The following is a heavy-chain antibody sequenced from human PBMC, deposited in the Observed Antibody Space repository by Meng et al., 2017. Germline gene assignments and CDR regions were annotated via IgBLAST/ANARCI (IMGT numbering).Heavy chain of an antibody. J-gene: IGHJ4*02. V-gene: IGHV3-33*01. CDR3: ARDKSPGYSSSWNYFDY. CDR2: IWYDGSNK. Sequence: GGPLRLSCAASGFTFSSYGMHWVRQAPGKGLEWVAVIWYDGSNKYYADSVKGRFTISRDNSKNTLYLQMNSLRAEDTAVYYCARDKSPGYSSSWNYFDYWGQGTLVTVSS. D-gene: IGHD6-13*01. CDR1: GFTFSSYG.